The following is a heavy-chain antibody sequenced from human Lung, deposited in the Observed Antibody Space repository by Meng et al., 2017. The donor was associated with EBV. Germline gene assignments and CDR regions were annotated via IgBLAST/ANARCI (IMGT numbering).Heavy chain of an antibody. V-gene: IGHV4-4*01. Sequence: GRRAVDRAHLWRCPGTPIGREMWWIWASQHTGKGLEWIAEVYHRGETNYNPSLKSRVVIAVVRSKNQFSLNLRCVTAADTAVYSCGRRQGRQLINHWGQGTLVTVSS. J-gene: IGHJ4*02. CDR1: GTPIGREMW. CDR3: GRRQGRQLINH. CDR2: VYHRGET. D-gene: IGHD1-1*01.